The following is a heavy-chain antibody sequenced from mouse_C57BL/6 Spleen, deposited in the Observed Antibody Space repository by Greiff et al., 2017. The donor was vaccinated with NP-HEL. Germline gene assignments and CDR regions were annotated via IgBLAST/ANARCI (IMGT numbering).Heavy chain of an antibody. CDR2: IYPGDGDT. V-gene: IGHV1-80*01. J-gene: IGHJ1*03. CDR3: AREDYYGSSYGYFDV. Sequence: LKESGASVKISCTASGYAFSSYWMNWVKQRPGKGLEWIGQIYPGDGDTNYNGKFKGKATLTADKSSSTAYMRLSSLTSEDSAVYFCAREDYYGSSYGYFDVWGTGTTVTVSS. CDR1: GYAFSSYW. D-gene: IGHD1-1*01.